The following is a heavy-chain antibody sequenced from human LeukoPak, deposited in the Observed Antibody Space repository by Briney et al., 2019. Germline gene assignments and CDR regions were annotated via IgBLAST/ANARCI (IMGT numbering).Heavy chain of an antibody. V-gene: IGHV3-30-3*01. D-gene: IGHD4-17*01. CDR3: ARARDYGDYPPDS. CDR1: GFIFNTYA. CDR2: ISYDGTNK. Sequence: GGSLRLSCAASGFIFNTYALHWVRQAPGKGLEWVAVISYDGTNKYYADSVKGRFTISRDNAKKLLYLQMSNLRAEDTAVYYCARARDYGDYPPDSWGQGTLVTVSS. J-gene: IGHJ4*02.